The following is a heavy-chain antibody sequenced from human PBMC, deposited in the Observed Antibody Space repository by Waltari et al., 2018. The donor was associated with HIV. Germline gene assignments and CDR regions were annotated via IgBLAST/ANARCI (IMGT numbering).Heavy chain of an antibody. CDR1: GGPFSGHA. D-gene: IGHD6-19*01. CDR2: IIPIFGTS. CDR3: SRMNEVAVAGTGFDAFDI. J-gene: IGHJ3*02. Sequence: QVPPVQSGAEVKKPGCAVKVSCQASGGPFSGHAISLVRQAPGPGLEWLGGIIPIFGTSIYAQNFQGRVTITADESTSTADMELSSLRSEDTAVYYCSRMNEVAVAGTGFDAFDIWGQGTKVTVSS. V-gene: IGHV1-69*01.